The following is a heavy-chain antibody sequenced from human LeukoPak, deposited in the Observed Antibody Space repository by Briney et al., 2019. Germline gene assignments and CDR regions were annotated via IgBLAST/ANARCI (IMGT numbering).Heavy chain of an antibody. J-gene: IGHJ6*03. D-gene: IGHD2-2*01. Sequence: PGGSLRLSCAASGFTFSSYWMSWVRQAPGKGLEWVANIKQDGSEKYYVDSVKGRFTISRANAKNSLYLQMNSLRAEDTAVYYCARRYCSSTSCYLGLGYYMDVWGKGTTVTVSS. CDR3: ARRYCSSTSCYLGLGYYMDV. CDR1: GFTFSSYW. CDR2: IKQDGSEK. V-gene: IGHV3-7*01.